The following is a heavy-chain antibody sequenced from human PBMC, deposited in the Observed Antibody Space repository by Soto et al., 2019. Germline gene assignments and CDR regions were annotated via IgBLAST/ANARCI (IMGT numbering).Heavy chain of an antibody. D-gene: IGHD2-2*01. CDR3: ARADQLLCDY. J-gene: IGHJ4*02. Sequence: SETLSLTCAVYGGSFSGYYWSWIRQPPGKGLEWIGEINHSGSTNYNPSLKSRVTISVDTSKNQFSLKLSSVTAADTAVYYCARADQLLCDYWGQGTLVTVSS. CDR2: INHSGST. V-gene: IGHV4-34*01. CDR1: GGSFSGYY.